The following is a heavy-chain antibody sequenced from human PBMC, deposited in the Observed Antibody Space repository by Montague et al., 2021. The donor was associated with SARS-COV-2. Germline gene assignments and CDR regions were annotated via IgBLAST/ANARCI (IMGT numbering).Heavy chain of an antibody. J-gene: IGHJ4*02. Sequence: SETLSLTCAVSGGSISSSNWWSWVRQPPGKGLEWIGETYHSGSTNYNPSLKSRVTISVDKSKNQFSLKLSSVTAADTAVYYCARMSLASSSYDFDYWGQGTLVTVSS. V-gene: IGHV4-4*02. CDR3: ARMSLASSSYDFDY. CDR1: GGSISSSNW. CDR2: TYHSGST. D-gene: IGHD6-6*01.